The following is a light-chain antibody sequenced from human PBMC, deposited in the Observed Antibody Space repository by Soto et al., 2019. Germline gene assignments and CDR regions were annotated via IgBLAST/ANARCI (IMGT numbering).Light chain of an antibody. V-gene: IGKV1-39*01. CDR2: SAS. CDR1: QTISIY. J-gene: IGKJ1*01. Sequence: DIQMTHSPSSLSASVFYMVTINFRSSQTISIYLNWYQHRPGKGPKLLIYSASTLQSGVSSRFSGSGSGTDFTLTISSLQPEDVATYYCQQSNSIPPWKFGQGTKVDIK. CDR3: QQSNSIPPWK.